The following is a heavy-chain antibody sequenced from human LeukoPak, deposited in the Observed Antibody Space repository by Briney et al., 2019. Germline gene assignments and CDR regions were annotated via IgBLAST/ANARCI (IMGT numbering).Heavy chain of an antibody. Sequence: GGSLRLSCAASGFTLSSYEMNWVRQAPGKGLEWVSYINSAGSTIYYADSVKGRFTISRDNAKNSLYLQMNSLRAEDTAVYYCARGQYYDILTGYYGPPFDYWGQGTLITVSS. V-gene: IGHV3-48*03. J-gene: IGHJ4*02. CDR2: INSAGSTI. CDR1: GFTLSSYE. D-gene: IGHD3-9*01. CDR3: ARGQYYDILTGYYGPPFDY.